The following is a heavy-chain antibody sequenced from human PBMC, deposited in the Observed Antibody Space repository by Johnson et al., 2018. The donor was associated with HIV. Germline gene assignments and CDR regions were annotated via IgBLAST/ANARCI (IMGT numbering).Heavy chain of an antibody. Sequence: QVQLVESGGGVVQPGRSLRLSCAASGYTFSSYGMHWVRQAPGKELEWVAVTWYDGSNKYYADPVKGRFTISRDNSKNTLYLQMNSLRAEDTAVYYCAKDYSSILSAFDIWGQGTMVTVSS. J-gene: IGHJ3*02. CDR2: TWYDGSNK. CDR1: GYTFSSYG. CDR3: AKDYSSILSAFDI. D-gene: IGHD6-13*01. V-gene: IGHV3-33*06.